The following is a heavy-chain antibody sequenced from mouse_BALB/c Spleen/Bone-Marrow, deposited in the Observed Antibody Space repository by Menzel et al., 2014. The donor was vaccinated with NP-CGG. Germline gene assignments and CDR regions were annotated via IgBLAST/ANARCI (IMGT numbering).Heavy chain of an antibody. CDR2: IWAGGST. D-gene: IGHD1-1*01. Sequence: VQGVESGPGLVAPSQSLSITCTVSGFSLTSYGVHWVRQPPGKVLEWLGVIWAGGSTNYNSDLMFRISLSKDNSKSQVFLKMNSLQTDDTAMYYCARVSYYEGAMDYWSQGTSATISS. J-gene: IGHJ4*01. CDR3: ARVSYYEGAMDY. V-gene: IGHV2-9*02. CDR1: GFSLTSYG.